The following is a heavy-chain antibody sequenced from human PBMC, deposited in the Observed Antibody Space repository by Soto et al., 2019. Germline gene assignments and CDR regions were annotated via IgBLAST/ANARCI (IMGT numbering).Heavy chain of an antibody. V-gene: IGHV4-39*01. CDR2: IYYSGST. CDR3: ARHNYDFWSGIHYYYYYGMDV. D-gene: IGHD3-3*01. CDR1: GGSISSSSYY. Sequence: QLQLQESGPGLVKPSETLSLTCTVSGGSISSSSYYWGWIRQPPGKGLEWIGSIYYSGSTYYNPSLKSRVTISVDTSKTQFSLKLSSVTAADTAVYYCARHNYDFWSGIHYYYYYGMDVWGQGTTVTVSS. J-gene: IGHJ6*02.